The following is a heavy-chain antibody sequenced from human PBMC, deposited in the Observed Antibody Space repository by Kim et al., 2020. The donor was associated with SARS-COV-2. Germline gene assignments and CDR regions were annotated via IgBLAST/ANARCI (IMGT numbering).Heavy chain of an antibody. V-gene: IGHV4-31*02. CDR3: ARDDYYGSGAIDY. D-gene: IGHD3-10*01. Sequence: PHLRRRVPISSDTSKDQFSLKLSSVRAANTAVYYCARDDYYGSGAIDYWGQGTLVTVSS. J-gene: IGHJ4*02.